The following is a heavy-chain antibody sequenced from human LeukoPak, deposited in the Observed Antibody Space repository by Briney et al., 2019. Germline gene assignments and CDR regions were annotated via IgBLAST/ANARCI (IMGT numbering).Heavy chain of an antibody. CDR2: FSYDGITT. V-gene: IGHV3-30*01. CDR1: GFTFSRFP. Sequence: GGPLRLSCAASGFTFSRFPFHWVRQAPGKGLEWVALFSYDGITTHYAASVKGRFTVSRDDSKNTLYLQMNSLRAEDTAVYYCARGKSDSSGYDYILDYWGQGTLVTVSS. J-gene: IGHJ4*02. D-gene: IGHD5-12*01. CDR3: ARGKSDSSGYDYILDY.